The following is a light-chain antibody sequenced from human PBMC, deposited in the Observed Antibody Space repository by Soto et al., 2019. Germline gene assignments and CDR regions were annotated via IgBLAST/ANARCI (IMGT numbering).Light chain of an antibody. V-gene: IGLV2-14*03. CDR2: DVS. J-gene: IGLJ2*01. Sequence: QSVLTQPASVSGSPGQSITISCTGASSDVGGYNYVSWYQHHPGKAPKLMIYDVSNRPSGVSNRFSDSKSGNTASLIISGLQAEEEADYYGSSYTRSSTLFGGGTQVTVL. CDR1: SSDVGGYNY. CDR3: SSYTRSSTL.